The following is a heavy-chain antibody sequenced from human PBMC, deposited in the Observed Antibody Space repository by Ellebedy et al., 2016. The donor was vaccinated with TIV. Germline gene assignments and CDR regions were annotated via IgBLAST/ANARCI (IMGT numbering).Heavy chain of an antibody. J-gene: IGHJ4*02. CDR2: LHSGGYT. D-gene: IGHD3-10*01. V-gene: IGHV3-53*01. CDR3: ARDLRGLYYGSGSDY. CDR1: GFTVSNNY. Sequence: GESLKISCAASGFTVSNNYMSWVRQAPGEGLEWVSGLHSGGYTYYADSVKGRFTISRDNSKNTLHLQMNSLRADDTAVYYCARDLRGLYYGSGSDYWGQGTLVTVSS.